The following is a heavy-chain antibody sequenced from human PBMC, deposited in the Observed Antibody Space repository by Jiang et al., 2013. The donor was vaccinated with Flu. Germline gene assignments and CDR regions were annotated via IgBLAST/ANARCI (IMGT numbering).Heavy chain of an antibody. CDR3: AITNSGSYYGTLVIFDY. D-gene: IGHD1-26*01. CDR1: GGTFSSYA. Sequence: SGAEVKKPGSSVKVSCKASGGTFSSYAISWVRQAPGQGLEWMGGIIPIFGTANYAQKFQGRVTITADKSTSTAYMELSSLRSEDTAVYYCAITNSGSYYGTLVIFDYWGQGTLVTVSS. J-gene: IGHJ4*02. V-gene: IGHV1-69*06. CDR2: IIPIFGTA.